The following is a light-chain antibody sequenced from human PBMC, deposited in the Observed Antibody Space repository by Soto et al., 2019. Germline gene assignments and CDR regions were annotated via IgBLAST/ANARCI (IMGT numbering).Light chain of an antibody. CDR2: GAS. CDR1: QSVSSN. J-gene: IGKJ5*01. Sequence: EIVMTQSPATLSVSTGERATLSCRASQSVSSNLAWYQQKPGQAPRLLIYGASTRAPGIPARFSGSGSGTEYTLTISSLQSEDFAGYYCQQYSNWLITFGQGTRLEIK. V-gene: IGKV3-15*01. CDR3: QQYSNWLIT.